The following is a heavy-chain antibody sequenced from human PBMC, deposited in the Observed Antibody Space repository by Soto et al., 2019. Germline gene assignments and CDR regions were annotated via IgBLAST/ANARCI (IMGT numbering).Heavy chain of an antibody. V-gene: IGHV2-70*04. D-gene: IGHD2-2*02. J-gene: IGHJ5*02. Sequence: GSGPTLVNPTETLTLTCTFSGFSLSTYGMRVSWIRQSPGKALEWLARIDWDDGKFYSTSLKTRLSISKDTSKNQVVLTMTNMDPVDTATYYCARRYCSSTSCYMGFDPWGQGTRVTVSS. CDR1: GFSLSTYGMR. CDR3: ARRYCSSTSCYMGFDP. CDR2: IDWDDGK.